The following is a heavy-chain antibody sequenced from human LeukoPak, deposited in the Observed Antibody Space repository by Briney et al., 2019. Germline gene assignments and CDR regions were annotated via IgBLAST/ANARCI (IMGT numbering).Heavy chain of an antibody. V-gene: IGHV3-7*01. CDR3: ARHNYGYNY. Sequence: GGSLRLSCAASGFAFSSYWMSWVRQAPGRGLEWVANRKQDGSEKYYVDSVKGRFTISRDNAKNSLYLQMNSLRVEDTAVYYCARHNYGYNYWGQGTLVTVSS. D-gene: IGHD5-18*01. CDR1: GFAFSSYW. J-gene: IGHJ4*02. CDR2: RKQDGSEK.